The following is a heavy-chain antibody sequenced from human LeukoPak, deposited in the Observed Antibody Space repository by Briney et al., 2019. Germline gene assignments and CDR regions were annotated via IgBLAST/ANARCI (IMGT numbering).Heavy chain of an antibody. Sequence: PSETLSLTCAVYGGSLSGYYWSWIRQPPGKGMEWNGEINHSGSTNYNPSLKSRVTISVDTSKNQFSLKLSSVTAADTAVYYCARIRTAAGILDYWGQGTLVTVSS. D-gene: IGHD6-13*01. J-gene: IGHJ4*02. V-gene: IGHV4-34*01. CDR3: ARIRTAAGILDY. CDR1: GGSLSGYY. CDR2: INHSGST.